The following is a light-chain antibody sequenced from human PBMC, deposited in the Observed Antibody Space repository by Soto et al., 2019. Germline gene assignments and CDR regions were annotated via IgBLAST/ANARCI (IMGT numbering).Light chain of an antibody. CDR3: QRYGSSPLIT. Sequence: ETVLTQSVGALSLSPGERATLSCRASQSVSSSSLAWYQQRPGQAPRLLIYGTSSRATGIPDRFSGSGSGTDFTLTISRLEPEDFAVYFCQRYGSSPLITFGQGTRLEIK. J-gene: IGKJ5*01. CDR2: GTS. CDR1: QSVSSSS. V-gene: IGKV3-20*01.